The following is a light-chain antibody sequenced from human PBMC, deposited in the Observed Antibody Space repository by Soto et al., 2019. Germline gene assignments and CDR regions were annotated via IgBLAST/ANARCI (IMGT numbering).Light chain of an antibody. CDR1: QSVSGS. V-gene: IGKV3-11*01. J-gene: IGKJ2*01. Sequence: EIVLTQSPATLSLFPGERATLSCRASQSVSGSLAWYQQKPGQAPRVVIYDTSTRATGIPARFSGSGSGTDFPLTISSLELEDSAVYYCQQYGSSPMYTFGQGTKVDIK. CDR3: QQYGSSPMYT. CDR2: DTS.